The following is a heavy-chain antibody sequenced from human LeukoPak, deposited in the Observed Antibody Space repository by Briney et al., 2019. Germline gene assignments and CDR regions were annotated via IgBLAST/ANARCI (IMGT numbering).Heavy chain of an antibody. CDR2: IKQDGSEK. V-gene: IGHV3-7*03. D-gene: IGHD2-15*01. CDR1: GFTFSSYW. Sequence: GGSLRLSCAASGFTFSSYWMSWVRQAPGNGLEWVANIKQDGSEKYYVDSVKGRFTISRDNAKNSLYLQMNSLGGEDTAFYFCAGSSYSDAFDIWGQGTMVTVSS. J-gene: IGHJ3*02. CDR3: AGSSYSDAFDI.